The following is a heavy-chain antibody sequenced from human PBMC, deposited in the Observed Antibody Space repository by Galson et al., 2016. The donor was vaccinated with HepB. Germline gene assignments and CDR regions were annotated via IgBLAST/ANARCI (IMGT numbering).Heavy chain of an antibody. Sequence: SLRLSCAASGFNFSIYWMTWVRQAPGKGLEWVGRITRNTDGGTADYAAPVKGRFTISRDGSKNTLYLQMNSLKTDDTAVYYCATGWPVWYYGSGSSYWGKGTLVTVSS. V-gene: IGHV3-15*01. CDR3: ATGWPVWYYGSGSSY. D-gene: IGHD3-10*01. CDR2: ITRNTDGGTA. CDR1: GFNFSIYW. J-gene: IGHJ4*02.